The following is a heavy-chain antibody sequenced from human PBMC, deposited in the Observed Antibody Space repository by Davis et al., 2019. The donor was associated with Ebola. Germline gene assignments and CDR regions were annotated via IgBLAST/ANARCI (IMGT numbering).Heavy chain of an antibody. D-gene: IGHD3-9*01. V-gene: IGHV1-18*04. J-gene: IGHJ4*02. CDR1: GYTFTSYG. Sequence: ASVKVSCKSSGYTFTSYGLAWVRQAPGLGLEWMGWISGFNTNTNFAQKFQGRVTVSKDTSTNTAYMDLRSLTSDDTAIYYCARAPNYDVLTGTSSYCFYYWGQGTLVTVSS. CDR2: ISGFNTNT. CDR3: ARAPNYDVLTGTSSYCFYY.